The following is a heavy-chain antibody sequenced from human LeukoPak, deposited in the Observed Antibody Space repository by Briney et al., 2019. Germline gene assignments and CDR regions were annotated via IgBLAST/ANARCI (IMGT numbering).Heavy chain of an antibody. CDR2: INPNRGGT. V-gene: IGHV1-2*04. CDR3: ARANFLYCSSTSCLFDY. D-gene: IGHD2-2*01. J-gene: IGHJ4*02. Sequence: GASVKVSCKASGYTFTDYYMHWVRLAPRQGLEWMGWINPNRGGTNYVQKFQGWVTMTRDTSINTAYMELSRLTSDDTAVYYCARANFLYCSSTSCLFDYWGQGALVTVSS. CDR1: GYTFTDYY.